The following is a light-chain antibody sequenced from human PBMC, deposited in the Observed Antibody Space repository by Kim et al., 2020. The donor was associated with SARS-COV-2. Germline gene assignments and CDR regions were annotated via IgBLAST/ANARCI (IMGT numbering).Light chain of an antibody. J-gene: IGKJ2*01. CDR3: IQTLQTPT. CDR2: LCS. CDR1: LSLLNSNGNNY. V-gene: IGKV2-28*01. Sequence: GEAASLSCRSSLSLLNSNGNNYLDWYLQKPGRSPQLLISLCSNRASGVPNRFSGSGSGTDFTLKISRVEADDVGVYYCIQTLQTPTFGQGTKLEI.